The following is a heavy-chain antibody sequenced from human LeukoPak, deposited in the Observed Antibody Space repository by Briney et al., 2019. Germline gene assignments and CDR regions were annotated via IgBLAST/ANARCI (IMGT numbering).Heavy chain of an antibody. V-gene: IGHV4-59*01. CDR2: IYYRVTS. CDR1: GDSINTYY. J-gene: IGHJ4*02. CDR3: ARRGRDSNNQKIFDY. Sequence: SETLSLTCTVSGDSINTYYWSWIRQPPGKGLEWIGYIYYRVTSDYNPSLKSRVTMSVDMSTSQISLKLSSVTAADTAVYYCARRGRDSNNQKIFDYWGQGTLVTVSS. D-gene: IGHD3-16*01.